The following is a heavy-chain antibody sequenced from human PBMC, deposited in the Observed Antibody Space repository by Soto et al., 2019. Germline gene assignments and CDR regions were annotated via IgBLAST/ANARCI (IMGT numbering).Heavy chain of an antibody. CDR1: GFTFSNHW. CDR3: VRGTRGWYGIDY. D-gene: IGHD6-19*01. V-gene: IGHV3-74*01. J-gene: IGHJ4*02. Sequence: EVQLVESGGGLVQPGVSLRLSCAASGFTFSNHWMHWVRQPPGKGLLWVSRINTDGSSTNYAGSVEGRFTVSRDNAKNTLYLQMNSLRDDDTADYYCVRGTRGWYGIDYWGQGTLVTVSS. CDR2: INTDGSST.